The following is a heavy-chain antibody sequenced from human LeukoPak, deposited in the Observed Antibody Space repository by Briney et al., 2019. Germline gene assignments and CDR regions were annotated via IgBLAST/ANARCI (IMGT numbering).Heavy chain of an antibody. CDR3: ARDRHYDFWSGYYTPFNS. D-gene: IGHD3-3*01. CDR2: MKQDGSEQ. V-gene: IGHV3-7*03. CDR1: GFTLGSYS. Sequence: GGSLRLSCAASGFTLGSYSMSWVRQAPRKGLEWVANMKQDGSEQYYVDSMKGRFTISRDNAKNSLYLQINSLRAEDTAVYYCARDRHYDFWSGYYTPFNSWGQGTLVTVSS. J-gene: IGHJ4*02.